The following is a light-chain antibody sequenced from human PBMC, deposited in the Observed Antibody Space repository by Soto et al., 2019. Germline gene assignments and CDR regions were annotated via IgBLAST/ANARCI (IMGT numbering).Light chain of an antibody. CDR2: RAS. V-gene: IGLV1-47*01. CDR3: AAWDDTLNGLV. J-gene: IGLJ2*01. CDR1: SSNIGSNY. Sequence: QSVLTQPPSASGTPGHRVTISCSGSSSNIGSNYVYWYQQVPGTAPRLLMYRASQRPSGVPDRFSGSKSGTSASLAISGLRSEDEADYYCAAWDDTLNGLVFGGGTKLTVL.